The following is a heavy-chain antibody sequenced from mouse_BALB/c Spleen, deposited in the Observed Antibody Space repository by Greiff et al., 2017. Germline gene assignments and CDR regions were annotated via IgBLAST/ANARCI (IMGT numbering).Heavy chain of an antibody. V-gene: IGHV2-9*02. D-gene: IGHD1-1*01. CDR3: AREDYYGSGAWFAY. J-gene: IGHJ3*01. CDR1: GFSLTSYG. CDR2: IWAGGST. Sequence: QVQLKESGPGLVGPSQSLSITCTVSGFSLTSYGVHWVRQPPGKGLEWLGVIWAGGSTNYNSALMSRLSISKDNSKSQVFLKMNSLQTDDTAMYYCAREDYYGSGAWFAYWGQGTLVTVSA.